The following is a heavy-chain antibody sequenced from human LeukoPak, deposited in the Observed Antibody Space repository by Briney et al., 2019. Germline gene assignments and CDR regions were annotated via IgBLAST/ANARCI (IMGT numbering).Heavy chain of an antibody. D-gene: IGHD3-3*01. CDR2: ISSGGSTI. V-gene: IGHV3-48*03. CDR3: ARGSGTIFGVVIIRGMDV. Sequence: GGSLRLSCAASGFTFSSYEMNWVRQAPGKGLEWVSYISSGGSTIYYADSVKGRFTISRDNAKNSLYLQMNSLRAEDTAVYYCARGSGTIFGVVIIRGMDVWGQGTTVTVSS. CDR1: GFTFSSYE. J-gene: IGHJ6*02.